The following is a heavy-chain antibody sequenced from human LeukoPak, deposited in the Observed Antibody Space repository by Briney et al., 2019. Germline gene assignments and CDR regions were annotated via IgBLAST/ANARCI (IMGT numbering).Heavy chain of an antibody. CDR2: IWNDGINQ. Sequence: PGRSLRLSCAAPGFPFNTYAMHWVRQAPGKGLEWVALIWNDGINQHTADSVKGRFPISRDNSKNTVYLQLNSLRAEDTAVYYLARDKAWGYFDYWGQGTPVTVSS. CDR1: GFPFNTYA. V-gene: IGHV3-33*01. D-gene: IGHD7-27*01. CDR3: ARDKAWGYFDY. J-gene: IGHJ4*02.